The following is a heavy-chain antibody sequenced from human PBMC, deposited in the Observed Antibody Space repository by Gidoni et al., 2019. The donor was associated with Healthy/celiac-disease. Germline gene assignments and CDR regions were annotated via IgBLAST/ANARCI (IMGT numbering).Heavy chain of an antibody. J-gene: IGHJ4*02. CDR2: ISSSSSYI. CDR1: GFSFSSYS. CDR3: ARDSRDYGDYVFDY. Sequence: EVQLVESGGGLVKPGGSLRLYCAASGFSFSSYSMTWVRQAPGKGLEWVSSISSSSSYIYYSDSVKGRFTITRDNAKNSLYLQMNSLRAEYTAVYYCARDSRDYGDYVFDYWGQGTLVTVSS. V-gene: IGHV3-21*01. D-gene: IGHD4-17*01.